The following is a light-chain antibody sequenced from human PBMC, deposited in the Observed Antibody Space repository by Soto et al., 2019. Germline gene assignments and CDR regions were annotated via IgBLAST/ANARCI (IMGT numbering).Light chain of an antibody. CDR1: QSVSSY. V-gene: IGKV3-15*01. CDR3: QQYNTWPPKYT. J-gene: IGKJ2*01. Sequence: EIVMTQSPATLSVPPGGRATLSCRASQSVSSYLAWYQQRPGQPPRLLIYGASTRATGIPARFSGSGSGTEFSLTISSLQSEDFAVYYCQQYNTWPPKYTFGQGTKLEIK. CDR2: GAS.